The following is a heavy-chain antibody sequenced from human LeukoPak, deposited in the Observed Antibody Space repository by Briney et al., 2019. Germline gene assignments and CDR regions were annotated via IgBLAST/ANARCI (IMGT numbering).Heavy chain of an antibody. V-gene: IGHV3-7*01. D-gene: IGHD2-2*01. CDR2: IKQDGSEK. CDR1: GSTFGSYW. J-gene: IGHJ5*02. CDR3: ARGCSSTSCSGWSDP. Sequence: PGGSLRLSCAASGSTFGSYWMTWVRQAPGKGLEWVANIKQDGSEKNYVDSVKGRFTISRDNAKNSLDLQMSSLRAEDTAIYYCARGCSSTSCSGWSDPWGQGTLVTVSS.